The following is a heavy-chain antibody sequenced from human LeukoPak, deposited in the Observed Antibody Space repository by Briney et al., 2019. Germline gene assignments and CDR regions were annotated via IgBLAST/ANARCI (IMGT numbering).Heavy chain of an antibody. Sequence: PGRSLRLSCAGSGFRFHQYAISWVRQAPGKGLEWVGRIKSKADGGTIDYAAPVKGRFTISTDDSKITLYLQMSSLKIEDTAVYYCTTDRAITVRPVFDFWGQGTLVTVSS. CDR3: TTDRAITVRPVFDF. CDR1: GFRFHQYA. J-gene: IGHJ4*02. CDR2: IKSKADGGTI. D-gene: IGHD6-6*01. V-gene: IGHV3-15*01.